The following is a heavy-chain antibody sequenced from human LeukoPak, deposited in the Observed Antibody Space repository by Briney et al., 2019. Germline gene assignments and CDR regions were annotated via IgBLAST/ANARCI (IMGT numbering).Heavy chain of an antibody. CDR1: GFTFSSYA. CDR3: ATQPDHYGGNSYFDY. J-gene: IGHJ4*02. CDR2: ISGSGGST. V-gene: IGHV3-23*01. D-gene: IGHD4-23*01. Sequence: GGSLRLSCAASGFTFSSYAMSWVRQAPGKGLEWVSAISGSGGSTYYADSVKGRFTISRDNSKNTLYLQMNSLRAEDTAVYYCATQPDHYGGNSYFDYWGQGTLVTVSS.